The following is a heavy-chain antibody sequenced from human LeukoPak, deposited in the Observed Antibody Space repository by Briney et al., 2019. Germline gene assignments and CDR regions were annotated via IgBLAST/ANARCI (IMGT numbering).Heavy chain of an antibody. CDR2: IYPGDSAT. J-gene: IGHJ4*02. Sequence: GESLHISCKGSGYSFTTYWIGWVRQMPGKGLEWMGIIYPGDSATKYSPSFQGQVTFSADKAITTAYLQWSSLKASDTAMYYCARKHDYGDFPFDYWGQGTLVTVSS. V-gene: IGHV5-51*01. D-gene: IGHD4-17*01. CDR3: ARKHDYGDFPFDY. CDR1: GYSFTTYW.